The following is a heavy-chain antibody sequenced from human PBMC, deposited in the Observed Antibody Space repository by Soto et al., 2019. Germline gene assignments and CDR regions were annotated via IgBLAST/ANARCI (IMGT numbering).Heavy chain of an antibody. CDR2: FDPEDGET. D-gene: IGHD4-17*01. V-gene: IGHV1-24*01. Sequence: ASVKGSCKVSGYTLTELSMHWVRQAPGKGLEWMGGFDPEDGETIYAQKFQGRVTMTEDTSTDTAYMELSSLRSEDTAVYYCATVDLTTVSAHYYYYYGMDVWGQGTTVTVSS. J-gene: IGHJ6*02. CDR1: GYTLTELS. CDR3: ATVDLTTVSAHYYYYYGMDV.